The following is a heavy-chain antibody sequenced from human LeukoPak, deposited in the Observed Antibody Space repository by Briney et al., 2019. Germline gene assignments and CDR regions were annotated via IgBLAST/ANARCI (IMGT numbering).Heavy chain of an antibody. D-gene: IGHD1-20*01. CDR1: GFTFSTYW. V-gene: IGHV3-74*01. CDR3: ARGITGATDY. Sequence: PGGSLRLSCAASGFTFSTYWMYWVRQAPGKGLVWVSRINPDRSITSYADSVKGRFTISRDNAKNTLYVQMNSLRAEDTAVYYCARGITGATDYWGQGTLVTVSS. CDR2: INPDRSIT. J-gene: IGHJ4*02.